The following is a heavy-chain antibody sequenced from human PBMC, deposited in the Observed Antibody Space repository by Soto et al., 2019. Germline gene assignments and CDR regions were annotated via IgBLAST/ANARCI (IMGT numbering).Heavy chain of an antibody. J-gene: IGHJ4*02. Sequence: QVQLVQSGAEVKKPGSSVKVSCKASGGTFSSYTISWVRQAPGQGLEWMGRIIPNLGIANYALKFQGRGTITAANSTSTADMELSSLISEDTAVYYGAREDYGDYGGRFDYWGQGTLVTVSS. CDR2: IIPNLGIA. V-gene: IGHV1-69*08. CDR3: AREDYGDYGGRFDY. D-gene: IGHD4-17*01. CDR1: GGTFSSYT.